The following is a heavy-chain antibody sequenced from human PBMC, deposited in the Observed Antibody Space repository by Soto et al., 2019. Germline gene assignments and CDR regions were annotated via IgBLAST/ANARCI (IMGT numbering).Heavy chain of an antibody. CDR2: IYYDGSNR. J-gene: IGHJ4*01. D-gene: IGHD2-8*01. CDR3: ATAFCTNGVCYYFFDY. V-gene: IGHV3-33*01. Sequence: GGSLRLSCAASGFTFGTYAMHWVRQAPGKGLEWVAVIYYDGSNRYYGDAVKGRFTISRDNSKSTLYLQMSSLRAEDTAVYYCATAFCTNGVCYYFFDYWGHGTLVNVSS. CDR1: GFTFGTYA.